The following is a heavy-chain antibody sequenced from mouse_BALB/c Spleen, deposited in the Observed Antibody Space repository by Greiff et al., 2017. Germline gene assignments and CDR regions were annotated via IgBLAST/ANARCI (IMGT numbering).Heavy chain of an antibody. CDR1: GYTFTDYA. V-gene: IGHV1S137*01. CDR3: ARRGSSYWYFDV. Sequence: QVQLQQSGAELVRPGVSVKISCKGSGYTFTDYAMHWVKQSHAKSLEWIGVISTYYGDASYNQKFKGKATMTVDKSSSTAYMELARLTSEDSAIYYCARRGSSYWYFDVWGAGTTVTVSS. CDR2: ISTYYGDA. J-gene: IGHJ1*01. D-gene: IGHD1-1*01.